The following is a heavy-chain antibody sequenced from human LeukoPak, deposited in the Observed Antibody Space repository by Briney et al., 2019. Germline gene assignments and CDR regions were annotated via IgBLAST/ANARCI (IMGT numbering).Heavy chain of an antibody. CDR1: GFTFNSYA. Sequence: GGSLRLSCAVSGFTFNSYAMSWVRQAPGKGLAWVSTISGSGGNTYYADSVKGRFTISRDSSKNTLYLQMNSLRADDTAVYYCARDFPLTTISDFLPDYWGQGTLVTVSS. CDR3: ARDFPLTTISDFLPDY. J-gene: IGHJ4*02. D-gene: IGHD1-1*01. CDR2: ISGSGGNT. V-gene: IGHV3-23*01.